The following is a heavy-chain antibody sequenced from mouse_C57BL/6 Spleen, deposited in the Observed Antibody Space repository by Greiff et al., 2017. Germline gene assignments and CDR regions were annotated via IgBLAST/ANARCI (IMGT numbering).Heavy chain of an antibody. V-gene: IGHV1-61*01. D-gene: IGHD1-1*01. CDR1: GYTFTSYW. CDR2: IYPSDSET. CDR3: AFITTVVAEGFDY. Sequence: VQLQQPGAELVRPGSSVKLSCKASGYTFTSYWMDWVKQRPGQGLEWIGNIYPSDSETHYNQKFKDKATLTVDKSSSTAYMQLSSLTSEDSAVYYCAFITTVVAEGFDYWGQGTTLTVSS. J-gene: IGHJ2*01.